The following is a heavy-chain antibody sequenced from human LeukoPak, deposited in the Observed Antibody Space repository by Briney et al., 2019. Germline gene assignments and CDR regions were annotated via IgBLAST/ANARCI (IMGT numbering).Heavy chain of an antibody. CDR3: ARGIRSPLFDY. Sequence: ASVKVSCKSPGYTVTHYGITWVRQAPGQGLAWMGWINTYNGDTKCAQKLQGRVTMTTDTSTSTAFMELRSLRSDDSAVYYCARGIRSPLFDYWGLGTLVTVSP. CDR1: GYTVTHYG. CDR2: INTYNGDT. V-gene: IGHV1-18*01. J-gene: IGHJ4*02. D-gene: IGHD3-16*01.